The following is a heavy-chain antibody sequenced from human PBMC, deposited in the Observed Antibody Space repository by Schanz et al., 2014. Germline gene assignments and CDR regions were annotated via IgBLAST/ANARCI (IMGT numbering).Heavy chain of an antibody. V-gene: IGHV1-18*01. CDR3: ARGTMPGTFDI. D-gene: IGHD2-2*01. Sequence: QVQLVQSGAEVKKPGASVKVSCKASGYTFTSYGISWVRQAPGQGLEWMGWINGYNGHTLYAQKFQGRVTMTTDTSTSTSYMELTSLRFDDTAVYYCARGTMPGTFDIWGQGTMVTVSS. CDR1: GYTFTSYG. J-gene: IGHJ3*02. CDR2: INGYNGHT.